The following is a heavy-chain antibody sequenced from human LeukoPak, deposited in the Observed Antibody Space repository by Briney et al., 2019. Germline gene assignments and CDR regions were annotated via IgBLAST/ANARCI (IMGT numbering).Heavy chain of an antibody. D-gene: IGHD3-22*01. J-gene: IGHJ4*02. CDR2: IYYSGST. CDR1: GGSISSYY. V-gene: IGHV4-59*01. Sequence: SETLSLICTVSGGSISSYYWSWIRQPPGKGLEWIGYIYYSGSTNYNPSLKSRVTISVDTSKNQFSLKLSSVTAADTAVYYCARADYYDSSCFDYWGQGTLVTVSS. CDR3: ARADYYDSSCFDY.